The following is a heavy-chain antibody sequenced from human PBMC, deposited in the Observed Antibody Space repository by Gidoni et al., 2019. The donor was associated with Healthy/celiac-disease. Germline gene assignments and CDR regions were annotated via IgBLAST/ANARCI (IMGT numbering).Heavy chain of an antibody. Sequence: VHLVAYGRGVVQPGRPLRLPGLASAVPFNGAGMHWVRQAPGKGLGWVGFIRYDGSNKYYADSVKGRFTISRDNSKNTLYLQMNSLRDEDTAVYDCAKAFYDSSGYYYPVFDYWGQGTLVTVSS. CDR2: IRYDGSNK. D-gene: IGHD3-22*01. V-gene: IGHV3-30*02. CDR1: AVPFNGAG. J-gene: IGHJ4*02. CDR3: AKAFYDSSGYYYPVFDY.